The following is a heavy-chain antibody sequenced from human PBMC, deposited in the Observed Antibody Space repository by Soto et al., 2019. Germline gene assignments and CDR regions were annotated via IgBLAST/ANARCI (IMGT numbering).Heavy chain of an antibody. D-gene: IGHD5-12*01. CDR3: ARDSGYDYTGYSDY. J-gene: IGHJ4*02. CDR2: ISDSGTYI. V-gene: IGHV3-21*06. Sequence: EVQLVESGGGLVKLGGSLRLSCTASGFSFRGYRMNWVRQSPGKGLEWVCSISDSGTYINYADSVKGRFDISRDNAKSVLYLHMNSLRAEDTAFYYCARDSGYDYTGYSDYWGQGTQVTVSS. CDR1: GFSFRGYR.